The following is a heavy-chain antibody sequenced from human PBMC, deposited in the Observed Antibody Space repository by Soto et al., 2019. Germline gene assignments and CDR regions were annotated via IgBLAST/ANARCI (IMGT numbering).Heavy chain of an antibody. Sequence: GGSLRLSCAASGFTFSSYAMSWVRQAPGKGLEWVSAISGSGGSTYYADSVKGRFTISRDNSKNTLYLQMNSLRAEDTAVYYCAKDPVGYSSSWYVGHFDYWGQGTLVTVSS. V-gene: IGHV3-23*01. J-gene: IGHJ4*02. CDR2: ISGSGGST. CDR1: GFTFSSYA. CDR3: AKDPVGYSSSWYVGHFDY. D-gene: IGHD6-13*01.